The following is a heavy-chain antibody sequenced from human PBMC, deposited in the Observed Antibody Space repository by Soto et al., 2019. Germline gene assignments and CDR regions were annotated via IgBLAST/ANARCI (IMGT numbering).Heavy chain of an antibody. CDR1: GFTFNSYA. CDR2: ISYDGTDK. J-gene: IGHJ6*02. V-gene: IGHV3-30*18. Sequence: PGGSLRLSCAASGFTFNSYAMHWVRQAPGKGLEWVAIISYDGTDKYYADSVKGRFTISRDNSKNTLYLQMSSLRAEDTAIYYCAKVIWDSGYDFYYYGLDVWGRGTTVTVSS. CDR3: AKVIWDSGYDFYYYGLDV. D-gene: IGHD5-12*01.